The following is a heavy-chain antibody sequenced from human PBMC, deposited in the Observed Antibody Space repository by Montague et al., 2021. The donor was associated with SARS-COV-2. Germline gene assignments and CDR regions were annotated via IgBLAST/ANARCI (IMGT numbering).Heavy chain of an antibody. V-gene: IGHV4-39*01. CDR3: ARRLDYWYSSGQRRHFDY. Sequence: SETLSLTSTVSGDSISSSSYDWGWIRRPPGKGLEWIGHIYYHGNTNYNPSLKSRVTISIDTSRNQFSLKVSSVTATDTAIYYCARRLDYWYSSGQRRHFDYGGQGTLVTVSS. CDR2: IYYHGNT. J-gene: IGHJ4*02. CDR1: GDSISSSSYD. D-gene: IGHD6-19*01.